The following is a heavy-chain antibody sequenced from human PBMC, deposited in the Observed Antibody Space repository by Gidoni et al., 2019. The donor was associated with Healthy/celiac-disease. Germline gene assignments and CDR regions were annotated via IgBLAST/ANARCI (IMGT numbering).Heavy chain of an antibody. V-gene: IGHV4-59*08. CDR1: GGSISSYY. CDR2: IYYSGST. Sequence: QVQLQASGPGLVKPSETLSITCTVSGGSISSYYWSWIRQPPGKGLEWIGYIYYSGSTNYNPSLKSRVTISVDTSKNQFSLKLSSVTAADTAVYYCARLSTTGTTEDWGQGTLVTVSS. J-gene: IGHJ4*02. CDR3: ARLSTTGTTED. D-gene: IGHD1-1*01.